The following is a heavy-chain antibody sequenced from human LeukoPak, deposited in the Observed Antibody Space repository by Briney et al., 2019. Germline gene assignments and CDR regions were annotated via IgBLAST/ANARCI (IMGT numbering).Heavy chain of an antibody. Sequence: GGSLRLSCAASGFTFSSYGMHWVRQAPGKGLEWVAFIRYDGSNKYYADSVKGRFTISRDNAKNSLYLQMNSLRAEDTALYHCARDTASPYYYGSGGYGMDVWGQGTTVTVSS. D-gene: IGHD3-10*01. J-gene: IGHJ6*02. V-gene: IGHV3-30*02. CDR3: ARDTASPYYYGSGGYGMDV. CDR1: GFTFSSYG. CDR2: IRYDGSNK.